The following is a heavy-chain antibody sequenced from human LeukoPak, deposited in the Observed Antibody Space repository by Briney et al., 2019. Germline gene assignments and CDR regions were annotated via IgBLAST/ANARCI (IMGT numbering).Heavy chain of an antibody. D-gene: IGHD3-22*01. J-gene: IGHJ4*02. CDR1: GGTFSSYA. CDR2: IIPIFGTA. CDR3: ARDRVVDYYDSSVVYFDY. Sequence: ASVKVSCKASGGTFSSYAISWVRQAPGQGLEWMGGIIPIFGTANYAQKFRGRVTITADESTSTAYMELSSLRSEDTAVYYCARDRVVDYYDSSVVYFDYWGQGTLVTVSS. V-gene: IGHV1-69*13.